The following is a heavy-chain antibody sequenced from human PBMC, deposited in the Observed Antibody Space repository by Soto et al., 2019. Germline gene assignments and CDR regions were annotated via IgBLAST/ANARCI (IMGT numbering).Heavy chain of an antibody. Sequence: SETLSLTGAGYGGSFSGYYWSWIRQPPGKGLEWIGEINHSGSTNYNPSLKSRVTISVDTSKNQFSLKLSSVTAADTAVYYCARGPRSGWYTPWGQGTTVTAP. V-gene: IGHV4-34*01. J-gene: IGHJ6*02. CDR1: GGSFSGYY. CDR2: INHSGST. D-gene: IGHD6-19*01. CDR3: ARGPRSGWYTP.